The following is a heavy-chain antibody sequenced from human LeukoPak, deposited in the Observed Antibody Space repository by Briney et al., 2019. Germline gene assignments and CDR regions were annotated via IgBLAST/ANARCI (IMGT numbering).Heavy chain of an antibody. Sequence: GGSLRLSCAASGFTFSSYGMHWVRQAPGKGLEWVAFIRYDGSNKYYADSVKGRFTISRDNSKNTLYLQMNSLRAEDTAVYYCARERHQPGGYAFDIWGQGTMVTVSS. D-gene: IGHD2-2*01. CDR1: GFTFSSYG. CDR2: IRYDGSNK. J-gene: IGHJ3*02. V-gene: IGHV3-30*02. CDR3: ARERHQPGGYAFDI.